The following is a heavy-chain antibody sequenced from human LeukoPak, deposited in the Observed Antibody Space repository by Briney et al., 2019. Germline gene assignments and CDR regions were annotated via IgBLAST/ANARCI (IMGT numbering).Heavy chain of an antibody. Sequence: GGSLRLSCAASGFTFSSYSMNWVRQAPGKGLEWVSSISTSSTYIYYADSVKGRFTISRDNAKNSLYLQMNSLRAEDTAVYYCARDALGGRVPYDPDAFDIWGQGTMVTVSS. CDR3: ARDALGGRVPYDPDAFDI. V-gene: IGHV3-21*01. CDR2: ISTSSTYI. D-gene: IGHD3-22*01. CDR1: GFTFSSYS. J-gene: IGHJ3*02.